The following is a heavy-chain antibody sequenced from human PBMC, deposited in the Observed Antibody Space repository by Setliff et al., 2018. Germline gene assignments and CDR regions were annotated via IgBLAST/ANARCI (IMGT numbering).Heavy chain of an antibody. V-gene: IGHV4-59*11. CDR1: GGSLTSHY. J-gene: IGHJ4*02. D-gene: IGHD2-15*01. CDR2: ISYIERP. CDR3: ARFCGGGSCPDY. Sequence: SESLSLTCSVSGGSLTSHYWTWIRQPPGKGLEWIGVISYIERPHYNPSLQSRVTIAMETSNNQVSLTLTSVTAVDSAMYYCARFCGGGSCPDYWGQGTLVTV.